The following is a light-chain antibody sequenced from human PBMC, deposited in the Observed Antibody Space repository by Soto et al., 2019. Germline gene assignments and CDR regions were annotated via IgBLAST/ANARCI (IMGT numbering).Light chain of an antibody. J-gene: IGKJ1*01. CDR2: KAS. CDR3: QHYNSYPEA. Sequence: IQLTQSPSSLSASVGDRVPITCRASQSISSWLAWYQQKPGKAPKLLIYKASSLESGVPSRFSGSGSGTEFTLTISSLQPDDFATYYCQHYNSYPEAFGQGTKVDIK. CDR1: QSISSW. V-gene: IGKV1-5*03.